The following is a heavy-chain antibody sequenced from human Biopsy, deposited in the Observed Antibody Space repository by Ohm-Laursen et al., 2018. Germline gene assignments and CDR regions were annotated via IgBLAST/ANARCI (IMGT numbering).Heavy chain of an antibody. D-gene: IGHD3-3*01. Sequence: ASVKISCKASGDAFLGYYLHWVGEAPGQGLEWMGSIYPNSGDTDFAQKFQGRVSMTRDTSVSTAYPELSSLRSDDTAIYYCARDLLEWSLPSWGQGTLVTVSS. CDR1: GDAFLGYY. CDR2: IYPNSGDT. CDR3: ARDLLEWSLPS. V-gene: IGHV1-2*02. J-gene: IGHJ4*02.